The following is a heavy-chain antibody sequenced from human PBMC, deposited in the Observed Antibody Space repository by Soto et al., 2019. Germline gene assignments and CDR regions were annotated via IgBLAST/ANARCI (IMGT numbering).Heavy chain of an antibody. D-gene: IGHD2-2*01. J-gene: IGHJ4*02. CDR2: IIPIFGTA. CDR3: ARSFYCISTSCPDS. V-gene: IGHV1-69*13. Sequence: SVKVSCKASGYTFTNFAIHWVRQAPGQRLECMGGIIPIFGTANYAQKFQGRVTITADESTSTAYMELSSLRSEDTAVYYCARSFYCISTSCPDSWGQGTLVTVSS. CDR1: GYTFTNFA.